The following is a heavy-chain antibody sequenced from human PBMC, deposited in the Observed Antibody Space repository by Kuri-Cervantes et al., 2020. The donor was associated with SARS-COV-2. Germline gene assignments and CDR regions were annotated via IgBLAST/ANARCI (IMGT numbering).Heavy chain of an antibody. Sequence: SETLSLTCTVSGGSISSYYWSWIRQPPGKGLEWIGEINHSGSTNYNPSLKSRVTISVDTSKNQFSLKLSSVTAADTAVYYCARVVPAQGGSGAFDIWGQGTMVTVSS. D-gene: IGHD2-2*01. CDR3: ARVVPAQGGSGAFDI. CDR2: INHSGST. J-gene: IGHJ3*02. CDR1: GGSISSYY. V-gene: IGHV4-34*01.